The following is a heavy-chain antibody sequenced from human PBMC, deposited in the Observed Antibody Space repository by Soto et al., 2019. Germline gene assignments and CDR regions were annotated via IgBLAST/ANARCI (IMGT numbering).Heavy chain of an antibody. CDR1: GYTFTSYG. V-gene: IGHV1-18*01. Sequence: QVQLVQSGAEVKKPGASVKVSCKASGYTFTSYGISWVRQAPGQGLEWMGWISAYNGNTNYAQKLQGRVTMTTDTSTSTAYMELRSLRSDDTAVYYCTRARSTSRRGYYDSSGYYPDAFDIWGQGTMVTVSS. D-gene: IGHD3-22*01. CDR2: ISAYNGNT. J-gene: IGHJ3*02. CDR3: TRARSTSRRGYYDSSGYYPDAFDI.